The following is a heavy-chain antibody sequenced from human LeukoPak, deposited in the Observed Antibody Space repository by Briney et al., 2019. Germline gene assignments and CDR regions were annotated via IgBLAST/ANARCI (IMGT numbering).Heavy chain of an antibody. CDR1: GGSISSYF. CDR2: IYASGST. Sequence: SETLSFTCTVSGGSISSYFWSWIRQPAGKGLEWIGRIYASGSTNYNPSLKSRVTMSVDTSKNHFSMKLSSVTAADTAVYYCARDFGSGYYNWFDPWGQGTLVTVSS. J-gene: IGHJ5*02. CDR3: ARDFGSGYYNWFDP. D-gene: IGHD3-22*01. V-gene: IGHV4-4*07.